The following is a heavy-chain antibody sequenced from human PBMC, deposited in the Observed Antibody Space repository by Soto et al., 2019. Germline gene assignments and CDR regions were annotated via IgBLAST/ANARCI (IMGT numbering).Heavy chain of an antibody. CDR1: GLTFSSFD. Sequence: GGSLRLACEASGLTFSSFDMPWARQHKGKGLEWVSTIGTAGDTYYAVSVKGRFTISRDNANNSLSLQMNSLRAGDTAVYFCARGKEVGTPFFDSRGQGTSVTVSS. J-gene: IGHJ4*02. D-gene: IGHD2-15*01. V-gene: IGHV3-13*01. CDR3: ARGKEVGTPFFDS. CDR2: IGTAGDT.